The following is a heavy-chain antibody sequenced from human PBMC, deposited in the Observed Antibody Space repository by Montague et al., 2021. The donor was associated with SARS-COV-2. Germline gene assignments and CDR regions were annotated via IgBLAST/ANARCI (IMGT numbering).Heavy chain of an antibody. CDR1: GFSLSTSGLG. V-gene: IGHV2-5*02. D-gene: IGHD1-20*01. CDR2: IYWDDDK. J-gene: IGHJ4*02. Sequence: PALVKPTQTLTLTCTFSGFSLSTSGLGVGWIRQPPGKALEWLAVIYWDDDKRYRPSLKSRLTVTKDTSKNQVVLTMTNMDPVDTATYYCAHHTSITSLTFPSFDYWGQGTLVTVSS. CDR3: AHHTSITSLTFPSFDY.